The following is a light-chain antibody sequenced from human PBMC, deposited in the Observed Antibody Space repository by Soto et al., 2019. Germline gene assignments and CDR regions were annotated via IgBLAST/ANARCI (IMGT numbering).Light chain of an antibody. V-gene: IGLV2-8*01. CDR2: AVT. Sequence: QSALTQPPSASGSPGKSVTISCAGTYSDIGDYNYVSWYQQHPDKVPKLIIYAVTKRPSGVPNRFSGSKSGYTASLTVSVLQPAEEAVYYCSSYSCTNSNVIFGGGTKVTVL. CDR1: YSDIGDYNY. J-gene: IGLJ2*01. CDR3: SSYSCTNSNVI.